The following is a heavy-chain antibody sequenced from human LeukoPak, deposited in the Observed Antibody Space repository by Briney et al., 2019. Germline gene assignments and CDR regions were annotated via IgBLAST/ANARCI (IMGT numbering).Heavy chain of an antibody. D-gene: IGHD1-26*01. CDR3: AREWEPEAFGY. V-gene: IGHV4-61*02. Sequence: SETLSLTCTVSGGSISSGSYYWSWIRQPAGKGLEWIGRIYTSGSTNYTPSLKSRVTISVDTSKNQFSLKLSSVTAADTAVYYCAREWEPEAFGYWGQGTLVTVSS. CDR1: GGSISSGSYY. CDR2: IYTSGST. J-gene: IGHJ4*02.